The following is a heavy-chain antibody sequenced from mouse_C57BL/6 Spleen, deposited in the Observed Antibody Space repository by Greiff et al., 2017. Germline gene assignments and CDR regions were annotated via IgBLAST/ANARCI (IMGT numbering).Heavy chain of an antibody. CDR3: ASAYYSGYFDV. J-gene: IGHJ1*03. CDR1: GFTFSSYA. CDR2: ISDGGSYT. Sequence: EVKLMESGGGLVKPGGSLKLSCAASGFTFSSYAMSWVRQTPEKRLEWVATISDGGSYTYYPDNVQGRFTISRDNAKNNLYLQMSHLKSEDTAMYCCASAYYSGYFDVWGTGTAVTVSS. D-gene: IGHD2-12*01. V-gene: IGHV5-4*03.